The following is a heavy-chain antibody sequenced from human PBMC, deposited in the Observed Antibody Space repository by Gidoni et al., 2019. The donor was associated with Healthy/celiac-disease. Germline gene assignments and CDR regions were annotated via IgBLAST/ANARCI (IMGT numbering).Heavy chain of an antibody. J-gene: IGHJ3*02. D-gene: IGHD2-15*01. V-gene: IGHV3-23*01. CDR1: GVTFSSYA. Sequence: EGQRLESGGGLVQPGGSLRRSCAAYGVTFSSYAMSWVRQAPGKWLEWVSAISGSGGSTYYADSVKGRFTLSSDNSKNTLYLQMNSLRADDTAVYYCAKVGQDGAFAIWGQGTMVTVSS. CDR2: ISGSGGST. CDR3: AKVGQDGAFAI.